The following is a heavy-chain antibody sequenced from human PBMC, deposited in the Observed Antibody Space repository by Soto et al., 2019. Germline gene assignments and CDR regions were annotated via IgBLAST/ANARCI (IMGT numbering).Heavy chain of an antibody. V-gene: IGHV1-69*01. CDR2: IIPFFKAT. D-gene: IGHD3-22*01. CDR3: ATDVPLNYYDGTYSYYAMDV. Sequence: QVQLVQSGAEVKQPESSVKVSCKASGGTFSSHAFSWVRQAPGQGLEWMGVIIPFFKATNYARKFQGRVTITADYSMSTAYMDLCSLSSEDTAVYYCATDVPLNYYDGTYSYYAMDVWGQGTTVTVSS. CDR1: GGTFSSHA. J-gene: IGHJ6*02.